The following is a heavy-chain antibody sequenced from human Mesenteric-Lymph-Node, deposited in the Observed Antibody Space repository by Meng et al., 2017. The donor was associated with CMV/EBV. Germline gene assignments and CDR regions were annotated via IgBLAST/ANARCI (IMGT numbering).Heavy chain of an antibody. CDR3: ARDEGTEMAKIMPTKGCDY. CDR1: GYAFTTSG. D-gene: IGHD5-24*01. V-gene: IGHV1-18*01. Sequence: ASVKVSCKATGYAFTTSGISWVRQAPGQGLEWMGWISGYKGNTQYAQKFRGRVTMTRDTSTSTAYMELRSLRSDDTAVYYCARDEGTEMAKIMPTKGCDYWGQGTLVTVSS. J-gene: IGHJ4*02. CDR2: ISGYKGNT.